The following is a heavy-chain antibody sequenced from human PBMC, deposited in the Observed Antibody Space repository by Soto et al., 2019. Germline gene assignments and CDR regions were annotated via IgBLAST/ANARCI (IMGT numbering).Heavy chain of an antibody. Sequence: GESLKISCKGSGYSFTSYWIGWVRQMPGKGLKWMGIIYPGDSDTRYSPSFQGQVTISADKSISTAYLKWSSLKASDTAMYYCAGGGVRGVITRTRDYYGMDVWGQGTTVTVSS. CDR1: GYSFTSYW. V-gene: IGHV5-51*01. CDR3: AGGGVRGVITRTRDYYGMDV. CDR2: IYPGDSDT. D-gene: IGHD3-10*01. J-gene: IGHJ6*02.